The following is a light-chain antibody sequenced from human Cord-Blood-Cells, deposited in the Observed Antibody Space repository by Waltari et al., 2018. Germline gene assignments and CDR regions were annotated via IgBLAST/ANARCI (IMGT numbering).Light chain of an antibody. V-gene: IGLV2-23*01. CDR2: EGS. J-gene: IGLJ3*02. CDR3: CSYSGSSTLV. Sequence: QSSLTQPASVSGSPGQSITISCTGTSSHLGCYNLCSWYQQHPGKAPRCKIYEGSKRPAGISIRCSCSKSGNTASLTISGLQAEDEADYYCCSYSGSSTLVFGGGTKLTVL. CDR1: SSHLGCYNL.